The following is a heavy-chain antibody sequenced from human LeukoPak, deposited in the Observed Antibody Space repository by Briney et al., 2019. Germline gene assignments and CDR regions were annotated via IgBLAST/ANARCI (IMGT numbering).Heavy chain of an antibody. V-gene: IGHV3-7*04. CDR2: IKQDGSEK. Sequence: QPGGSLRLSRAASGFTLGNNYMRWVRQAPGKGLEWVANIKQDGSEKYYVDSVKGRFTISRDNAKKSLYLRMNSLTAEDAAIYYGARDLSDGGVGYWGQGILVTVSS. CDR3: ARDLSDGGVGY. CDR1: GFTLGNNY. D-gene: IGHD1-26*01. J-gene: IGHJ4*02.